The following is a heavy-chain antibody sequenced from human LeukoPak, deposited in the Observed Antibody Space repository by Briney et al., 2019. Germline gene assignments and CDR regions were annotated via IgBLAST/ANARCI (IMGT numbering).Heavy chain of an antibody. CDR1: GFTFSSYG. D-gene: IGHD3-22*01. CDR3: ARVRLSLVVINDAFDI. J-gene: IGHJ3*02. Sequence: GGSLRLSCAASGFTFSSYGMLWVRQAPGKGLEWVAVISYDGSNKYYADSVKGRFTISRDNSKNTLYLQMNSLRAEDTAVYYCARVRLSLVVINDAFDIWGQGTMVTVSS. V-gene: IGHV3-30*03. CDR2: ISYDGSNK.